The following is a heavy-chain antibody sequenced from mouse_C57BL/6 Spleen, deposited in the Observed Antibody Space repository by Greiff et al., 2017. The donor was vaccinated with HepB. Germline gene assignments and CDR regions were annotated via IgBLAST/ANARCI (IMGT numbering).Heavy chain of an antibody. CDR3: ARNYYGNDY. V-gene: IGHV1-26*01. J-gene: IGHJ2*01. Sequence: VQLQQSGPELVKPGASVKISCKASGYTFTDYYMNWVKQSHGKSLEWIGDINPNNGGTSYNQKFKGKATLTVDKSSSTAYMELRSLTSEDSAVYYCARNYYGNDYWGQGTTLTVSS. CDR1: GYTFTDYY. CDR2: INPNNGGT. D-gene: IGHD2-1*01.